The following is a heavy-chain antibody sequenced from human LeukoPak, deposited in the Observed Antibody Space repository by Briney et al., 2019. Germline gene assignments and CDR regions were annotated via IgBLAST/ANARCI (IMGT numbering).Heavy chain of an antibody. Sequence: ASVKLSFKPSGYAFFNFGINWVRQAPGQGLEWVGWIAPANGHTNFAQKLQDRVTMTADTSTSTAYMELKGLRSDDTAIYFCAISYEYPTSEYAGNDAFDIWGQGTLVTVS. CDR1: GYAFFNFG. D-gene: IGHD3-16*01. CDR2: IAPANGHT. V-gene: IGHV1-18*01. CDR3: AISYEYPTSEYAGNDAFDI. J-gene: IGHJ3*02.